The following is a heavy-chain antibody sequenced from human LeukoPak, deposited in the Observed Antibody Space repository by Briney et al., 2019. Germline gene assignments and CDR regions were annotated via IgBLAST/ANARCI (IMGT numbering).Heavy chain of an antibody. CDR3: ARTGNSNYGGDY. Sequence: PSETLSLTCTVSGGSISSSSYYWGWIRQPPGRGLEWIGSIYYSGSTYYNPSLKSRVTISVDTSKNQFSLKLSSVTAADTAVYYCARTGNSNYGGDYWGQGTLVTVSS. D-gene: IGHD4-11*01. V-gene: IGHV4-39*01. CDR2: IYYSGST. CDR1: GGSISSSSYY. J-gene: IGHJ4*02.